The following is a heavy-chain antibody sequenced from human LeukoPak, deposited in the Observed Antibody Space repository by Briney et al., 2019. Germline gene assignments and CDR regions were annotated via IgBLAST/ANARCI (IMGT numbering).Heavy chain of an antibody. Sequence: GGSLRLSCAVSGITLSNYGMSWVRQAPGKGLEWVAGISGSGGSTNYADSVKGRFVISRDTPRNTLYLQKNSLRAEDTAVYFCAKRGVVIRVILVGFHKEAYYFDSWGQGGLVTVSS. V-gene: IGHV3-23*01. CDR3: AKRGVVIRVILVGFHKEAYYFDS. CDR1: GITLSNYG. CDR2: ISGSGGST. J-gene: IGHJ4*02. D-gene: IGHD2-21*01.